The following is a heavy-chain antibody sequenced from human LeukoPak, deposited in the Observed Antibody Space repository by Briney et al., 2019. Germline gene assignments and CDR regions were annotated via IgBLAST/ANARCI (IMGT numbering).Heavy chain of an antibody. CDR1: GGSISSYY. Sequence: PSETLSLTCSVSGGSISSYYWSWIRQPPGKGLEWIGYIYYSGSTYYNPSLKSRVTISVDTSKNQFSLNLNSMSAADTAVYYCERHGVAPRFDLWGQGTLVTVSS. V-gene: IGHV4-59*08. CDR3: ERHGVAPRFDL. J-gene: IGHJ5*02. D-gene: IGHD2-15*01. CDR2: IYYSGST.